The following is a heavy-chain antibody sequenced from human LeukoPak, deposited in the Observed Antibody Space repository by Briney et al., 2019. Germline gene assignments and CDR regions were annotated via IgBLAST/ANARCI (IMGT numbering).Heavy chain of an antibody. CDR2: IYYSGST. V-gene: IGHV4-59*08. J-gene: IGHJ6*02. Sequence: PSETLSLTCTVSGGSISSYYWSWIRQPPGKGLEWIWYIYYSGSTNYNPSLKSRVTISVDTSKNQFSLKLSSVTAADTAVYYCARGLHSGSYGVWGQGTTVTVSS. CDR1: GGSISSYY. CDR3: ARGLHSGSYGV. D-gene: IGHD1-26*01.